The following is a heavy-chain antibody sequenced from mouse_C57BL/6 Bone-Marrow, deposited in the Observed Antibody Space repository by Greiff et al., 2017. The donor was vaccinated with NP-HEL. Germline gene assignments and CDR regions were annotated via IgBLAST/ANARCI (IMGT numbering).Heavy chain of an antibody. Sequence: EVKLMESEGGLVQPGSSMKLSCTASGFTFSDYYMAWVRQVPEKGLEWVANINYDGSSTYYLDSLKSRFIISRDNAKNILYLQMSSLKSEDTATYYCARDETGFFAYWGQGTLVTVSA. J-gene: IGHJ3*01. CDR3: ARDETGFFAY. CDR2: INYDGSST. CDR1: GFTFSDYY. V-gene: IGHV5-16*01. D-gene: IGHD4-1*01.